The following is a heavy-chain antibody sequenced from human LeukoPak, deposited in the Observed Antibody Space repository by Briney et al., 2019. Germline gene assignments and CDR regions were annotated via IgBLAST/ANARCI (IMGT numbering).Heavy chain of an antibody. Sequence: GGSLRLSCAASGNYWMHWVRQVPGKGLVWVSHINSDGSWTSYADSVKGRFTISKDNAKNTVYLQMNSLRAEDTAVYYCARGPQYYYDSSGYYYWGQGTLVTVSS. CDR1: GNYW. J-gene: IGHJ4*02. CDR2: INSDGSWT. CDR3: ARGPQYYYDSSGYYY. V-gene: IGHV3-74*01. D-gene: IGHD3-22*01.